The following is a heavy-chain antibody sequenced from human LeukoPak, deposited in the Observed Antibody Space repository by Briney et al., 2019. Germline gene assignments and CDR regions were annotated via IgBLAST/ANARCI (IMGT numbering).Heavy chain of an antibody. Sequence: GGSLRLSCEASGFTFSGYWMTWARQAPGKGLEWVAAIKQDGSEKYYVDSVKGRFTIFRDNAHNSLSLQMNRLRAEDTAVYFCARGRDHDNWGQGTLVTVSS. J-gene: IGHJ4*02. CDR2: IKQDGSEK. V-gene: IGHV3-7*01. CDR1: GFTFSGYW. CDR3: ARGRDHDN. D-gene: IGHD3-10*01.